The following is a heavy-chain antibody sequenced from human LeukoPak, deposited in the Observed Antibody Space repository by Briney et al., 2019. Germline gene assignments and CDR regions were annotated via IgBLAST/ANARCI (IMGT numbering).Heavy chain of an antibody. D-gene: IGHD3-22*01. CDR3: AREGYYYDSSGYYYKYFQH. CDR2: MNPNSGNT. CDR1: GYTFTDYD. V-gene: IGHV1-8*01. Sequence: AASVKVSCKASGYTFTDYDINWVRQATGQGLEWMGWMNPNSGNTGYTQKFQGRVTMTRNTSISTAYMELSSLRSEDTAVYYCAREGYYYDSSGYYYKYFQHWGQGTLVTVSP. J-gene: IGHJ1*01.